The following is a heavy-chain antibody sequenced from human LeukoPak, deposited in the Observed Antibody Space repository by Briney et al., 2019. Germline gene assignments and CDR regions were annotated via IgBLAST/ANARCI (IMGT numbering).Heavy chain of an antibody. V-gene: IGHV3-7*04. Sequence: SGGSLRLSCAASGFTFTSYWMSWVRHAPGKGMEWVANINQDGSEEYYVDSVKGRFTISRDNAKNSLYLQLNSLRAEDTAVYYCARGQWLAYWGQGTLVTVSS. J-gene: IGHJ4*02. CDR1: GFTFTSYW. CDR3: ARGQWLAY. CDR2: INQDGSEE. D-gene: IGHD6-19*01.